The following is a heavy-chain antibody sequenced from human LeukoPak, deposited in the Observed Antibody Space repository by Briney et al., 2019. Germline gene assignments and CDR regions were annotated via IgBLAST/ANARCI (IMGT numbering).Heavy chain of an antibody. V-gene: IGHV4-34*01. Sequence: PSEALSLTCAVYGGSFSGYYWSRIRQPPGKGLEWIGEINHSGSTNYNPSLKSQVTISVDTSKNQFSLKLSSVTAADTAVYYCARRSAAAGTFYYYMDVWGKGTTVTVSS. D-gene: IGHD6-13*01. CDR3: ARRSAAAGTFYYYMDV. CDR2: INHSGST. J-gene: IGHJ6*03. CDR1: GGSFSGYY.